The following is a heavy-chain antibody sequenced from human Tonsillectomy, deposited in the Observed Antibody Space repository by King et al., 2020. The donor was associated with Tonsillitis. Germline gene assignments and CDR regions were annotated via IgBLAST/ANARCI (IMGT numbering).Heavy chain of an antibody. CDR2: INPNSGGT. D-gene: IGHD3-3*01. Sequence: VQLVESGAEVKKPGASVKVSCKASGYTFTGYYMHWVRQAPGQGLEWMGWINPNSGGTNYAQKFQGRVTMTRDTSISTAYMELSRLRSDDTAVYYCAGAVTIFGVAPENPYYYDYGMDVWGQGTTFTVSS. CDR1: GYTFTGYY. V-gene: IGHV1-2*02. CDR3: AGAVTIFGVAPENPYYYDYGMDV. J-gene: IGHJ6*02.